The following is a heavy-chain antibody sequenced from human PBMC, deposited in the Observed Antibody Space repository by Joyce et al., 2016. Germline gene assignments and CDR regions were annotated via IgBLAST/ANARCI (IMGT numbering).Heavy chain of an antibody. D-gene: IGHD2-2*01. V-gene: IGHV4-39*02. CDR3: ASDIVVVSAGTDYFDY. Sequence: QLQLQESGPGLVKPSETLSLTCTVSGGSINNSTYYWGWIRQPPGKGLGWVGSSYHTGSAYYKPSLKSRVTISVDTSKNHFSLKLNSVSAADTAVYYCASDIVVVSAGTDYFDYWGQGSLVTVSS. CDR2: SYHTGSA. J-gene: IGHJ4*02. CDR1: GGSINNSTYY.